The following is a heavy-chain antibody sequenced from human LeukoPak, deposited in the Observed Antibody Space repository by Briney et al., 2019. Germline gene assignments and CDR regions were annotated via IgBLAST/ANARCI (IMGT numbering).Heavy chain of an antibody. J-gene: IGHJ3*02. V-gene: IGHV3-7*01. D-gene: IGHD2-2*01. Sequence: PGRTLRLLCAASGFTFRSYWLIWVRGPPGKALEWEGNIKQDGSEKDYVDAVKGRFTISRDNAKNSLYLKMNSLRDEDTAVYYCARDSTDDFDIWGQGTMVTVSS. CDR1: GFTFRSYW. CDR2: IKQDGSEK. CDR3: ARDSTDDFDI.